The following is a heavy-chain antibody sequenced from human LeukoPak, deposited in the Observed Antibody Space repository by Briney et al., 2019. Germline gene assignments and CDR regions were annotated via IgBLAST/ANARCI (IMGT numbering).Heavy chain of an antibody. CDR2: ISGSGGRT. J-gene: IGHJ4*02. CDR1: GITLSNYV. V-gene: IGHV3-23*01. Sequence: PGGSLRLSCAVTGITLSNYVMSWVRQAPGKGLEWVAGISGSGGRTNYADSVKGRFTISRDNPKNTLYLQMNSLYFCARRGVVIRVILVGFHKEAYYFDSWGQGALVTVSS. CDR3: RVILVGFHKEAYYFDS. D-gene: IGHD3-22*01.